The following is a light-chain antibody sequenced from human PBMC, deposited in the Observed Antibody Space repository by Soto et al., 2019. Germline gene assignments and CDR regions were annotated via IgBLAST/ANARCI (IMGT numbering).Light chain of an antibody. CDR2: GAS. V-gene: IGKV3-15*01. CDR1: QSVSSN. J-gene: IGKJ1*01. CDR3: QQYNNWPRT. Sequence: EIVMPQSPATLSVSPGERATLPCRASQSVSSNLAWYQQKPGQAPRLLIYGASTRATGIPARFSGSGSGTEFTLTISSLQSEDFAVYYCQQYNNWPRTFGQGTKVDI.